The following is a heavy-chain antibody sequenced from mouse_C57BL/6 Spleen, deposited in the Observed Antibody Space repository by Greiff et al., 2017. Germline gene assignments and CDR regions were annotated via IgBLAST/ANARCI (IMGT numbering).Heavy chain of an antibody. CDR1: GFTFSNYW. Sequence: EVKLVESGGGLVQPGGSMKLSCVASGFTFSNYWMNWVRQSPEKGLEWVAQIRLKSDNYATHYAESVKGRFTIARDDSKSSVYLQMTNLRAEDTGIYYCAAPFYYYGSKASSYYAMDDWGQGPSVTVYS. V-gene: IGHV6-3*01. CDR2: IRLKSDNYAT. CDR3: AAPFYYYGSKASSYYAMDD. D-gene: IGHD1-1*01. J-gene: IGHJ4*01.